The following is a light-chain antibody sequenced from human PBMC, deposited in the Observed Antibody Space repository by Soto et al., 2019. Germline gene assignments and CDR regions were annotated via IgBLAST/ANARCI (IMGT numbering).Light chain of an antibody. Sequence: DTVMTQSPGSLAVSLGERATLNCTSSQSVLYGSNNKNFLAWYQQKPRQPPKLLIYWSSTRESGVPDRFSGGGSGTDFTLTISSLQAEDVAVYYCQEYYSLPWTFGQGTKVDSK. CDR1: QSVLYGSNNKNF. J-gene: IGKJ1*01. CDR2: WSS. V-gene: IGKV4-1*01. CDR3: QEYYSLPWT.